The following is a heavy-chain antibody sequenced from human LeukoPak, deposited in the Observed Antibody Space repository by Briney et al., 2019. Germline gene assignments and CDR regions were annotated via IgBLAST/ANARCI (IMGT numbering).Heavy chain of an antibody. J-gene: IGHJ4*02. Sequence: KSSETLSLTCTVSGYFINSNYYWGWLRQPPGKGLEWIATISHSGSTYYNPSLKSRVTISVETSKNQFSLKLSSVTAADTAVYYCVRINTIMATFDYWGQGTPVTASS. D-gene: IGHD5-24*01. V-gene: IGHV4-38-2*02. CDR2: ISHSGST. CDR3: VRINTIMATFDY. CDR1: GYFINSNYY.